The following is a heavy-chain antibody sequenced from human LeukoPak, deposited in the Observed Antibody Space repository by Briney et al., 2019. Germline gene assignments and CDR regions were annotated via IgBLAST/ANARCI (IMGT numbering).Heavy chain of an antibody. D-gene: IGHD5-18*01. Sequence: GGSLRLSCAASGFTFSSYWMSWVRQAPGKGLEWVANIKQDGSEKYYVDSVKGRFTISRDNAKNSLYLQMNSLRAEDTAVYYCAREGGCSYGYVRPYFDYWGQGTLVTVSS. J-gene: IGHJ4*02. CDR1: GFTFSSYW. CDR2: IKQDGSEK. V-gene: IGHV3-7*01. CDR3: AREGGCSYGYVRPYFDY.